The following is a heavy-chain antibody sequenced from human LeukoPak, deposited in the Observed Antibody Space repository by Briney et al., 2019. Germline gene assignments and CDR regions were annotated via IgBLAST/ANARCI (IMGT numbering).Heavy chain of an antibody. J-gene: IGHJ4*02. Sequence: SETLSLTCAVYGGSFSGYYWSWVRQPPGEGLEWIGEINHSGSTNYNPSLKSRVTISVATSKNQFSLKLSCVTAADTAVYYCARALLGDSDYWGQGTLVTVSS. V-gene: IGHV4-34*01. CDR3: ARALLGDSDY. CDR1: GGSFSGYY. CDR2: INHSGST. D-gene: IGHD2-21*01.